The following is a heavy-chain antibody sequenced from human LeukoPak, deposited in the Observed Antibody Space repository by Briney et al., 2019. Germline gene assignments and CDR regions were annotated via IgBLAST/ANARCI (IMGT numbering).Heavy chain of an antibody. CDR1: GFTFSSYS. J-gene: IGHJ6*02. V-gene: IGHV3-21*01. Sequence: GGSLRLSCAASGFTFSSYSMNWVRQAPGKGLEWVSSISSSSSYIYYADSVKGRFTISRDNAKNSLYLQMNSLRAEDTAVYYCARDPAPWGYYYYAMDVWGQGTTVTVSS. D-gene: IGHD3-16*01. CDR3: ARDPAPWGYYYYAMDV. CDR2: ISSSSSYI.